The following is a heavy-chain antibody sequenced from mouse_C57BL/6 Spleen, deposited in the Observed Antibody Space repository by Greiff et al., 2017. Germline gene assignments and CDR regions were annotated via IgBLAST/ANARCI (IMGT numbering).Heavy chain of an antibody. CDR1: GYTFTDYE. CDR2: IDPETGGT. D-gene: IGHD2-5*01. V-gene: IGHV1-15*01. J-gene: IGHJ4*01. Sequence: VKLVESGAELVRPGASVTLSCKASGYTFTDYEMHWVKQTPVHGLEWIGAIDPETGGTAYNQKFKGKAILTADKSSSTAYMELRSLTSEDSAVYYCTRSYYSNHWDYWGQGTSVTVSS. CDR3: TRSYYSNHWDY.